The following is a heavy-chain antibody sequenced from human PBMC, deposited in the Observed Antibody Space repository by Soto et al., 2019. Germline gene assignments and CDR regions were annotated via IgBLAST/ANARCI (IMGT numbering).Heavy chain of an antibody. CDR3: ASLWFGEQRNYYYYGMDV. J-gene: IGHJ6*02. CDR2: IYHSGST. CDR1: GYSISSGYY. Sequence: KTSETLSLTCAVSGYSISSGYYWGWTRQPPGKGLEWIGSIYHSGSTYYNPSLKSRVTISVDTSKSQFSLKLSSVTAADTAVYYCASLWFGEQRNYYYYGMDVWGQGTTVTVS. V-gene: IGHV4-38-2*01. D-gene: IGHD3-10*01.